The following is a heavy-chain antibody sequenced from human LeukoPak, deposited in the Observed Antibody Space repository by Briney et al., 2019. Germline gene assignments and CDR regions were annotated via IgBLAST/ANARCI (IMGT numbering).Heavy chain of an antibody. Sequence: GGSLRLSCAASGFTFSSHAMSWVRQAPGKGLEWVSSISGSGDNRNYADSVKGRFTISRDNAKNSLYLQMNSLRAEDTAVYYCAREGGEWELLRTFDYWGQGTLVTVSS. D-gene: IGHD1-26*01. CDR2: ISGSGDNR. V-gene: IGHV3-23*01. CDR1: GFTFSSHA. CDR3: AREGGEWELLRTFDY. J-gene: IGHJ4*02.